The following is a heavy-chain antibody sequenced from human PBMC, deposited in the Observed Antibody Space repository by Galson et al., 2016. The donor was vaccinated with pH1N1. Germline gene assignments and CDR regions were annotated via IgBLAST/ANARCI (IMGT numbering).Heavy chain of an antibody. J-gene: IGHJ4*02. V-gene: IGHV1-2*06. CDR3: AKASDLSAYDLDYFDY. CDR2: INPNRGDS. D-gene: IGHD5-12*01. CDR1: GYTFTSLY. Sequence: VKVSCKASGYTFTSLYIHWVRQAPGQGLEWMGRINPNRGDSNFAQKFQGRVAMTSDTSISTAYMELSSLRSDDTAYYYCAKASDLSAYDLDYFDYWGQGTLVTVSS.